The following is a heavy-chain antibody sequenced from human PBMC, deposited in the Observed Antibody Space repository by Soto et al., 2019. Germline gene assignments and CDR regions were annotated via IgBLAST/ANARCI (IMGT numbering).Heavy chain of an antibody. J-gene: IGHJ6*02. V-gene: IGHV5-51*01. Sequence: GESLKISCKGSGYSFTSYWIGWVRQMPGKGLEWMGIIYPGDSDTRYSPSFQGQVTISADKSISTAYLQWSSLKASDTAMYYCARRGLLGDDEDYYYYYGMDVWGQGTTVTVSS. CDR1: GYSFTSYW. D-gene: IGHD2-21*01. CDR3: ARRGLLGDDEDYYYYYGMDV. CDR2: IYPGDSDT.